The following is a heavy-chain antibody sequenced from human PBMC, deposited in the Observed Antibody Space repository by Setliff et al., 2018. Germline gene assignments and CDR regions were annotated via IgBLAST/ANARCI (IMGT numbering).Heavy chain of an antibody. CDR2: VFVSGST. J-gene: IGHJ5*02. CDR3: ARDTSSDWAAWFDP. CDR1: GGSISTYY. D-gene: IGHD6-19*01. Sequence: SETLSLTCTVSGGSISTYYWSWIRRPAGKGLEWIGRVFVSGSTNYNPSLKSRVTMSVDTSKNQFSLKLTSVTAVDTAMYYCARDTSSDWAAWFDPWSQGILVTVSS. V-gene: IGHV4-4*07.